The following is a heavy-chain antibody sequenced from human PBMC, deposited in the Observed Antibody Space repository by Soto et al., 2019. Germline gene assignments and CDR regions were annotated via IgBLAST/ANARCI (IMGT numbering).Heavy chain of an antibody. V-gene: IGHV5-51*01. CDR2: IYPGDSDT. CDR3: VRPFDSSAWSDY. CDR1: GYRFTSYW. D-gene: IGHD3-22*01. J-gene: IGHJ5*01. Sequence: ESLKISCPGSGYRFTSYWIGWVSQTPVKGLEWMGMIYPGDSDTRYSPSFQGQFAISADQSIRAAFLLWSSLKASDTAMYYCVRPFDSSAWSDYWGHGTLVTVSS.